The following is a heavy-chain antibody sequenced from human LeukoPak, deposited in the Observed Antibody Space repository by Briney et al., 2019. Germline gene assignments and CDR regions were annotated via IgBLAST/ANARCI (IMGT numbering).Heavy chain of an antibody. J-gene: IGHJ4*02. CDR3: VKDGSGSYYTYYFDD. CDR2: LSSNGGST. V-gene: IGHV3-64D*08. D-gene: IGHD3-10*01. CDR1: GFNFSRYA. Sequence: GGSLSLSCSASGFNFSRYAMHWLRQAPGQGLEYVSALSSNGGSTYYADSVKGRFTISRDNSKNTLYLQMSSLRAEDTAVYYCVKDGSGSYYTYYFDDWGQGTLVTVSS.